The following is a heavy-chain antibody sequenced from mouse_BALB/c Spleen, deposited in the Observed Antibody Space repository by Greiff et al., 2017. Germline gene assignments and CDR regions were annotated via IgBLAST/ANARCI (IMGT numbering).Heavy chain of an antibody. CDR2: ISSGGSYT. CDR3: AREGYVLPLFDY. J-gene: IGHJ2*01. D-gene: IGHD2-14*01. Sequence: EVMLVESGGGLVKPGGSLKLSCAASGFTFSSYAMSWVRQTPEKRLEWVATISSGGSYTYYPDSVKGRFTISRDNAKNTLYLQMSSLRSEDTAMYYCAREGYVLPLFDYWGQGTTLTVSS. CDR1: GFTFSSYA. V-gene: IGHV5-9-1*01.